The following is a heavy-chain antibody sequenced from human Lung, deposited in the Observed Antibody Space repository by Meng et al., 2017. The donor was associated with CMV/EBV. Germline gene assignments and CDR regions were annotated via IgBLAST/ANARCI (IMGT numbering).Heavy chain of an antibody. CDR1: GYTFTSYA. CDR2: INPNSGGT. J-gene: IGHJ4*02. Sequence: QVSLWQFGAEAKKPGASVKVSCKASGYTFTSYAMHWVRQAPGQGLEWMGWINPNSGGTNYAQKFQGWVTMTRDTSISTAYMELSRLRSDDTAVYYCARDWEGSWAVFDYWGQGTLVTVSS. V-gene: IGHV1-2*04. D-gene: IGHD6-13*01. CDR3: ARDWEGSWAVFDY.